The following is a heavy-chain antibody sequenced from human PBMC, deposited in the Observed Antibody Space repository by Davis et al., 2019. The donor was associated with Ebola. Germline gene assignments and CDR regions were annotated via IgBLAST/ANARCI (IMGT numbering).Heavy chain of an antibody. CDR1: GFTFRDYY. Sequence: GESLKISCAASGFTFRDYYMNWIRQAPGKGLEWISYISSSGSTIEYADSVKGRFTISRDNSKKLLYLEMNSLRVDDTAVYYCAKDWATVTPYYFDYWGQGTLVTVSS. V-gene: IGHV3-11*01. D-gene: IGHD4-17*01. J-gene: IGHJ4*02. CDR2: ISSSGSTI. CDR3: AKDWATVTPYYFDY.